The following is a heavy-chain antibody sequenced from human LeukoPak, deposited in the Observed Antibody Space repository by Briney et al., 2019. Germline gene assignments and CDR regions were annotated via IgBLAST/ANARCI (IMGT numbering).Heavy chain of an antibody. CDR3: ARDLGWRWLPDSYYYYYMDV. CDR1: GGTFSIYA. J-gene: IGHJ6*03. V-gene: IGHV1-69*13. Sequence: GASVKVSFKASGGTFSIYAISWVRQAPGQGREGMGGIIPSFGTANYAQKFQGRVTITPDDSTRTAYMELSSLRSEDTAVYYCARDLGWRWLPDSYYYYYMDVWGKGPTVTVSS. CDR2: IIPSFGTA. D-gene: IGHD5-24*01.